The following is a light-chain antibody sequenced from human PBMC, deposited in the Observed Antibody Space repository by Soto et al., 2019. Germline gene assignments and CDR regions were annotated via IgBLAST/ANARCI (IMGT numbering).Light chain of an antibody. V-gene: IGKV1-5*03. J-gene: IGKJ1*01. CDR1: QSISSW. CDR2: KAS. Sequence: DIRMTQSPSTLSASVGDRVTITCRASQSISSWLAWYQQKPGKAPNLLIYKASSLESGVPSRFSGDGSGTEFTLTISSLQPDDFATYYCQQYNSYLWTFGQGTKVEIK. CDR3: QQYNSYLWT.